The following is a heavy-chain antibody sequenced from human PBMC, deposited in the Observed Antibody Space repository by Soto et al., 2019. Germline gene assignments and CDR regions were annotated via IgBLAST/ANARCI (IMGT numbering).Heavy chain of an antibody. CDR3: ARVRGLGGYCSGGSCDYYYYGMDV. D-gene: IGHD2-15*01. V-gene: IGHV1-8*01. CDR1: GYTFTSYD. Sequence: QVQLVQSGAEVKKPGASVKVSCKASGYTFTSYDINWVRQATGQGLEWMGWMNPNSGNTGYAQKFQGRVTMTRNTSISTAYMEMSSLRSVDTAVYYCARVRGLGGYCSGGSCDYYYYGMDVWGQGTTVTVSS. J-gene: IGHJ6*02. CDR2: MNPNSGNT.